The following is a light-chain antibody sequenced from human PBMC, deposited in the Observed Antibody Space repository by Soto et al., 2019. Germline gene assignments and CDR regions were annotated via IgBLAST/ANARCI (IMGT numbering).Light chain of an antibody. J-gene: IGLJ3*02. CDR1: SGHNSYA. V-gene: IGLV4-69*01. CDR2: LNSDGSH. CDR3: QTWSTDIRV. Sequence: QSVLTQPPSASASLGASVKLTCTLSSGHNSYAIEWHQQQPEKGPRYLMKLNSDGSHSKGDGIPDRFSGSSSGAERYLTISSLQSEDEADYYCQTWSTDIRVFGGGTKVTVL.